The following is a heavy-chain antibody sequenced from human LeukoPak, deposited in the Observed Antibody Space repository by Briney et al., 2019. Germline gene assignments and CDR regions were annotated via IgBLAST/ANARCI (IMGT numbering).Heavy chain of an antibody. CDR2: ISSNGGST. CDR3: ARARTEWGDKWELTN. Sequence: PGGSLRLSCAASGFTFSSYAMHWVRQAPGKGLEYVSAISSNGGSTYYANSVKGRFTISRDNSKNTLYLQMGSLRAEDMAVYYCARARTEWGDKWELTNWGQGTLVTVSS. V-gene: IGHV3-64*01. CDR1: GFTFSSYA. J-gene: IGHJ4*02. D-gene: IGHD1-26*01.